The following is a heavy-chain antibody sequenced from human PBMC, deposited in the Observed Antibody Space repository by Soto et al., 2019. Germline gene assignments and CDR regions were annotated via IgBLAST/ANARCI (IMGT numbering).Heavy chain of an antibody. CDR2: ISSNGGSA. CDR1: GFTFSSYA. J-gene: IGHJ4*02. CDR3: VKDKNDFWTVVEY. Sequence: GGSLRLSCSASGFTFSSYAMHWVRQAPGKGLEYVSAISSNGGSAYYADSVKGRFTISRDNSKNTLYLQMGSLGAEDTAVYYCVKDKNDFWTVVEYWGQGTLVTVSS. D-gene: IGHD3-3*01. V-gene: IGHV3-64D*06.